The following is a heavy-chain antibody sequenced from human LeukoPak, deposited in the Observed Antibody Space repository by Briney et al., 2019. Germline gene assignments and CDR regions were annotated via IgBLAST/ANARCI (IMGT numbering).Heavy chain of an antibody. CDR2: FYYSGSA. D-gene: IGHD4-11*01. CDR1: GDSVTTYY. J-gene: IGHJ6*02. CDR3: ARDGSNWSNDYYHGVDV. Sequence: SETLSLTCTVSGDSVTTYYWSWIRQPPGKGLEWLGYFYYSGSATYNPSLKSRVTISVDTSKNQFSPRLSSVTAADTAVYYCARDGSNWSNDYYHGVDVWGQGTTVTVSS. V-gene: IGHV4-59*02.